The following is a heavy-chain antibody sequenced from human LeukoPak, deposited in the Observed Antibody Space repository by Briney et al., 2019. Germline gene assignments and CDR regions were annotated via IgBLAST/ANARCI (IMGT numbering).Heavy chain of an antibody. D-gene: IGHD3-10*01. Sequence: GASVKVSCKTSGYTFTGYYMHWVRQAPGQGLEWMGWINPNSGGTNYAQKFQGRVTMTRDTSISTAYMELSRLRSDDAAVYYCARDMVRGVRTAGYWGQGTLVTVSS. J-gene: IGHJ4*02. CDR1: GYTFTGYY. V-gene: IGHV1-2*02. CDR3: ARDMVRGVRTAGY. CDR2: INPNSGGT.